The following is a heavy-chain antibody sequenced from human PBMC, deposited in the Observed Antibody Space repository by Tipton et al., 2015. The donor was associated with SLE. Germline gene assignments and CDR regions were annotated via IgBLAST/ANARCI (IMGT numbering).Heavy chain of an antibody. D-gene: IGHD2-21*01. CDR3: ARCGGGYGMDV. Sequence: TLSLTCAVSGGSISSGGYSWSWIRQPPGKGLEWIGYIYYSGSTNYNPSLMSRVTISVDTSKNQFTLKLNSVTTADTAVYYCARCGGGYGMDVWGQGTTVTVSS. CDR1: GGSISSGGYS. J-gene: IGHJ6*02. CDR2: IYYSGST. V-gene: IGHV4-61*08.